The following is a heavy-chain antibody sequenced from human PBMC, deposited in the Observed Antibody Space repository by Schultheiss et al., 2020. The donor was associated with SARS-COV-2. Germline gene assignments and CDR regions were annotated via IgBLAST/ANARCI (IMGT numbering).Heavy chain of an antibody. V-gene: IGHV3-53*01. J-gene: IGHJ4*02. D-gene: IGHD1-1*01. CDR1: GFTFSDYY. Sequence: GGSLRLSCAASGFTFSDYYMNWVRQAPGKGLEWVSVIYSGGSTYYADSVKGRFTISRDNSKNTLYLQMNSLRAEDTAVYYCAKALATTPGSFDYWGQGTLVTVSS. CDR3: AKALATTPGSFDY. CDR2: IYSGGST.